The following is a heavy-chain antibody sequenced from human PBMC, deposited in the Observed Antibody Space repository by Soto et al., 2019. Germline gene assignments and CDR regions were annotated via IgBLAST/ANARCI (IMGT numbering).Heavy chain of an antibody. D-gene: IGHD6-25*01. Sequence: QVQLGQSGAEMKKPGASVRVSCKASGFTFSDYYIHWVRQAPGQGLEWMGWINPESGGTNYAQGFQGWVTMTRDTSINRTYMELGRLTSDDTAIFYCARGTRINGRRARNYYYGVDVW. CDR1: GFTFSDYY. CDR3: ARGTRINGRRARNYYYGVDV. V-gene: IGHV1-2*04. CDR2: INPESGGT. J-gene: IGHJ6*01.